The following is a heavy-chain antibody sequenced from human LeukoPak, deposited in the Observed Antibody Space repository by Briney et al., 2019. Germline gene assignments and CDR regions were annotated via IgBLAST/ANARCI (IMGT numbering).Heavy chain of an antibody. CDR2: INPSGGST. CDR3: ARDASRSSSKIDP. CDR1: GYTFTSYY. D-gene: IGHD6-13*01. V-gene: IGHV1-46*01. Sequence: TSVKVSCKASGYTFTSYYMHWVRQAPGQGLEWMGIINPSGGSTSYAQKFQGRVTMTRDMSTSIVYMELSSLRSEDTAVYYCARDASRSSSKIDPWGQGTLVTVSS. J-gene: IGHJ5*02.